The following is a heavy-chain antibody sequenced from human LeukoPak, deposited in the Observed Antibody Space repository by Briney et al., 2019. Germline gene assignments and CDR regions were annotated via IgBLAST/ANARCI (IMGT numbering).Heavy chain of an antibody. CDR2: IYSGGST. V-gene: IGHV3-53*01. CDR1: GFTVSSNY. CDR3: ARDRSAQYYFDY. Sequence: GGSLRLSCAASGFTVSSNYMSWVRQAPGKGLEWVSVIYSGGSTYYADSVKGRFTISRDNSKNTLYLQMNSLRAEDTAVHYYARDRSAQYYFDYWGQGTLVTVSS. J-gene: IGHJ4*02.